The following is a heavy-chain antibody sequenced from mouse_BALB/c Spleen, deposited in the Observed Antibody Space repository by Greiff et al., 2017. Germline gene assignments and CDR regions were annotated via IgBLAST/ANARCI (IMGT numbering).Heavy chain of an antibody. D-gene: IGHD2-3*01. CDR2: ILPGSGST. CDR3: ARRGVYDGYYSYAMDY. Sequence: QVQLQQSGAELMKPGASVKISCKATGYTFSSYWIEWVKQRPGHGLEWIGEILPGSGSTNYNEKFKGKATFTADTSSNTAYMQLSSLTSEDSAVYYCARRGVYDGYYSYAMDYWGQGTSVTVSS. CDR1: GYTFSSYW. J-gene: IGHJ4*01. V-gene: IGHV1-9*01.